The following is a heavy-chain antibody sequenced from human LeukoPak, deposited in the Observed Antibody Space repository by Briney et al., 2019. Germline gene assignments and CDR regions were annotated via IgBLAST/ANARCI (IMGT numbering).Heavy chain of an antibody. D-gene: IGHD3-3*01. J-gene: IGHJ6*02. V-gene: IGHV4-61*01. CDR2: IYYSGST. Sequence: SETLFLTCTVSGGSVSSGSYYWSWIRQPPGKGLEWIGYIYYSGSTNYNPSLKSRVTISVDTSKNQFSLKLSSVTAADTAVYYCARGHLYDFWSGYPSPNYYYYYGMDVWGQGTTVTVSS. CDR3: ARGHLYDFWSGYPSPNYYYYYGMDV. CDR1: GGSVSSGSYY.